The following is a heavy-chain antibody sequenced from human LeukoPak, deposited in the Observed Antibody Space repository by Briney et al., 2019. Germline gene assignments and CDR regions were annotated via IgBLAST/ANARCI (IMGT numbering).Heavy chain of an antibody. CDR1: GFTFTSSA. CDR2: IVVGSGNI. J-gene: IGHJ4*02. CDR3: AASGFDWLLGTYYFDY. D-gene: IGHD3-9*01. V-gene: IGHV1-58*01. Sequence: TSVKVSCKASGFTFTSSAVQWVRQARGQRLEWIGWIVVGSGNINYAQKFQERVTITRDMSTSTAYMELSSLRSEDTAVYYCAASGFDWLLGTYYFDYWGQGTLVTVSS.